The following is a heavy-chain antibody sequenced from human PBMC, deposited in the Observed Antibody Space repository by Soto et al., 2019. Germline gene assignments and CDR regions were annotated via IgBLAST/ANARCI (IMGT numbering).Heavy chain of an antibody. CDR2: ISYDGSNK. CDR3: AKRRGIAAAVWYYYDSSGRDDAFDI. J-gene: IGHJ3*02. CDR1: GFTFSSYG. D-gene: IGHD3-22*01. Sequence: GGSLRLSCAASGFTFSSYGMHWVRQAPGKGLEWVAVISYDGSNKYYADSVKGRFTISRDNSKNTLYLQMNSLRAEDTAVYYCAKRRGIAAAVWYYYDSSGRDDAFDIWGQGTMVTVSS. V-gene: IGHV3-30*18.